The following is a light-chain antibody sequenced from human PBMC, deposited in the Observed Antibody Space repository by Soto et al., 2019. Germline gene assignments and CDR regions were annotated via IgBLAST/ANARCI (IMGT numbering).Light chain of an antibody. Sequence: DIQLTQSPSFLSASVGDRVTITCRASQGISSYLAWYQQKPGKAPKLLISTASTLQSGVPSRFSGSGSGTDFTLTISSLHPEDFATYYCQQANSFPRTFGQGTKVDIK. V-gene: IGKV1-9*01. J-gene: IGKJ1*01. CDR1: QGISSY. CDR3: QQANSFPRT. CDR2: TAS.